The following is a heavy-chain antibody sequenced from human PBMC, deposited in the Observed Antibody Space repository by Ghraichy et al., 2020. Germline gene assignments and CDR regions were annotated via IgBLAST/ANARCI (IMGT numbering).Heavy chain of an antibody. J-gene: IGHJ4*02. CDR1: GFTFSNYW. V-gene: IGHV3-7*01. CDR3: ARFRPFDY. CDR2: IKEDGSEK. Sequence: GGSLRLFCAASGFTFSNYWMSWVRQAPGKGLEWVANIKEDGSEKYYGDSVKGRFTIFRDNAKNSLYLQMNSLRAEDTAVYYCARFRPFDYWGQGTLVPVSS.